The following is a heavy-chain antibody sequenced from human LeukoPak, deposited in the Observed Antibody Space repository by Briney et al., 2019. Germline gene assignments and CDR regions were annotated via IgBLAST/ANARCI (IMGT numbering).Heavy chain of an antibody. CDR1: GFTFSSYS. Sequence: PGGSLRLSCAASGFTFSSYSMNWVRQAPGKGLEWVSSISSSSSYIYYADSVKGRFTISRDNAKNSLYLQMNSLRAEDTAVYYCARDSGDSSGYWYYYYYMDVWGKGTTVTVSS. CDR2: ISSSSSYI. D-gene: IGHD3-22*01. J-gene: IGHJ6*03. CDR3: ARDSGDSSGYWYYYYYMDV. V-gene: IGHV3-21*01.